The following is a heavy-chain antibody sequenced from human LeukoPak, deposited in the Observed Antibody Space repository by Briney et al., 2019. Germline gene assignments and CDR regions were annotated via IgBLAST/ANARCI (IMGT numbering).Heavy chain of an antibody. D-gene: IGHD1-26*01. CDR1: GGSISSSSYY. J-gene: IGHJ6*03. CDR3: ASSSGSCYHYYYYMDV. Sequence: ASETLSLTCTVSGGSISSSSYYWGWIRQPPGKGLEWIGSIYYSGSTYYNPSLKSRVTISVDTSKNQFSLKLSSVTAADTAVYYCASSSGSCYHYYYYMDVWGKGTTVTVSS. V-gene: IGHV4-39*07. CDR2: IYYSGST.